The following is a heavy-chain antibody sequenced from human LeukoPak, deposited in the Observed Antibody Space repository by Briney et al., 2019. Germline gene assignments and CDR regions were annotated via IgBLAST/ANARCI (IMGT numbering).Heavy chain of an antibody. J-gene: IGHJ4*02. D-gene: IGHD3-10*01. CDR3: AKDAGSGSPDYFDY. V-gene: IGHV3-23*01. CDR2: VSGSGDTT. Sequence: GGSLGLSCAAPGFTFNTYAMSWVRQAPGRGLEWVSTVSGSGDTTYYADSVRGRFTISRDNSKNTLYLQMNSLRAEDTAVYYCAKDAGSGSPDYFDYWGQGTLVAVSS. CDR1: GFTFNTYA.